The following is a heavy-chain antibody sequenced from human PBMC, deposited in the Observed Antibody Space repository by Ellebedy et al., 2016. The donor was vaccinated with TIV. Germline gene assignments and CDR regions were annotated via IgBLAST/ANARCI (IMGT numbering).Heavy chain of an antibody. CDR2: IYYSGST. CDR3: ACWSGDWNGPFDY. V-gene: IGHV4-31*03. CDR1: GGSISSGGYY. Sequence: MPSETLSLTCTVSGGSISSGGYYWSWIRQHPGKGLEWIGYIYYSGSTYYNPSLKSRVTISVDTSKNQFSLKLSSVTAADTAVYYCACWSGDWNGPFDYWGPGTLVTVST. D-gene: IGHD2-21*02. J-gene: IGHJ4*02.